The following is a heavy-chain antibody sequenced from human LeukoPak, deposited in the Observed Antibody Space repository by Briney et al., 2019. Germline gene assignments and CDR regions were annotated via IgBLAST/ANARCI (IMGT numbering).Heavy chain of an antibody. CDR1: GYTFTSYG. D-gene: IGHD3-22*01. Sequence: ASVKVSCKASGYTFTSYGISWVRQAPGQGLEWMGWISAYNGNTNYAQKLQGRVTMTTDTSTSTVYMELRSLRSDDTAVYYCARDSWYYDSSGYQYYYGMDVWGQGTTVTVSS. J-gene: IGHJ6*02. CDR2: ISAYNGNT. CDR3: ARDSWYYDSSGYQYYYGMDV. V-gene: IGHV1-18*01.